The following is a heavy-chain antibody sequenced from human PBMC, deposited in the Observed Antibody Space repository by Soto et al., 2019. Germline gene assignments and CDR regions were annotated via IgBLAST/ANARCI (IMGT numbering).Heavy chain of an antibody. V-gene: IGHV1-69*01. Sequence: QAQVVQSGAEVRKPGSSVKLSCKASEGTFNSYAIAWVRQAPGQGLEWMGGIIPYYNTLNYAQKFQDSVTITADDSTNTVYMGLSSLRSDDTAVYFCASGASRWYPYFFDSWAQGTLVTVSS. CDR3: ASGASRWYPYFFDS. D-gene: IGHD6-13*01. CDR1: EGTFNSYA. CDR2: IIPYYNTL. J-gene: IGHJ4*02.